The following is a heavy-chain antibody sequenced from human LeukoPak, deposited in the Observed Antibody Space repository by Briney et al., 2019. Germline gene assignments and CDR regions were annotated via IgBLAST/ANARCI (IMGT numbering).Heavy chain of an antibody. CDR1: GGSISSYY. J-gene: IGHJ6*02. Sequence: SETLSLTCTVSGGSISSYYWSWIRQPPGKGLEWIGEINHSGSTNYNPSLKSRVTISVDTSKNQFSLKLSSVTAADTAVYYCARGHKGGIAVAGKAPDYYYYGMDVWGQGTTVTVSS. CDR2: INHSGST. D-gene: IGHD6-19*01. CDR3: ARGHKGGIAVAGKAPDYYYYGMDV. V-gene: IGHV4-34*01.